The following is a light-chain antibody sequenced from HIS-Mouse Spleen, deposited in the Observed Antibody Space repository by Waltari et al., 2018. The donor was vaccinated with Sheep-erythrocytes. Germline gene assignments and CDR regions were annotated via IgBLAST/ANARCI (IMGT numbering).Light chain of an antibody. CDR1: QSISSY. CDR2: AAS. J-gene: IGKJ4*01. CDR3: QQSYSTPPLT. Sequence: DIQMTQSPSSLSASVGDRVTITCRASQSISSYLNWYQQKPGKAPKLLIYAASSLQSGVPSRFSGSGSGTDFTLTIRSLQPEDFATYYCQQSYSTPPLTFDGGTKVEIK. V-gene: IGKV1-39*01.